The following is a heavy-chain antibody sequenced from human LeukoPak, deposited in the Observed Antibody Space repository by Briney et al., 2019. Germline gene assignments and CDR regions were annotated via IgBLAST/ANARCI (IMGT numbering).Heavy chain of an antibody. CDR1: GFMFSKYW. CDR2: IKQDGIEK. D-gene: IGHD3-16*01. CDR3: ARGTYVFDY. V-gene: IGHV3-7*03. J-gene: IGHJ4*02. Sequence: GGSLRLSCAASGFMFSKYWMNWVRQAPGKGLEWVANIKQDGIEKYYVDSVKGRFTISRDNTQNSVYLQMNSLRAEDTAVYYCARGTYVFDYWGQGTLVTVSS.